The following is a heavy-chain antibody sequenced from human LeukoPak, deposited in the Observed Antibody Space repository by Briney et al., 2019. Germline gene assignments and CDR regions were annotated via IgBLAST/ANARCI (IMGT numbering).Heavy chain of an antibody. J-gene: IGHJ4*02. D-gene: IGHD6-13*01. CDR2: VYHSGMT. V-gene: IGHV4-59*08. CDR1: GGSISTYF. Sequence: SETLSLTCTVSGGSISTYFRSWIRQSPGKGLEWIGYVYHSGMTDYNPSLKSRLTMSVDTSKNQFSLKLRSVTAADTALYYCARGRSSWDVIDYWGQGTLVTVSS. CDR3: ARGRSSWDVIDY.